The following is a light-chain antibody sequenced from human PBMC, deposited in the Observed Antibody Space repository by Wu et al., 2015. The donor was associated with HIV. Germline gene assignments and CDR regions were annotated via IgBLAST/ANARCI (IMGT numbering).Light chain of an antibody. J-gene: IGKJ1*01. V-gene: IGKV1-5*03. CDR2: KAS. CDR3: QQYNNYPWT. CDR1: QSITTR. Sequence: DIQMTQSPFTLSASVGDRVTITCRASQSITTRLAWYQQKPGKAPKFLISKASSLESGVPSRFSGSGSETEFTLTISSLQPDDFATYYCQQYNNYPWTFGQGTKVEIK.